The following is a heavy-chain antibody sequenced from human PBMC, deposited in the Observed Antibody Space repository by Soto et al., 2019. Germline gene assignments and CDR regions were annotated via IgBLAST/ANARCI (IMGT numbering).Heavy chain of an antibody. CDR1: GYSFTSYW. J-gene: IGHJ6*02. V-gene: IGHV5-10-1*01. CDR3: ARRYYGSGSYYNVHYGMDV. CDR2: IDPSDSYT. Sequence: PGESLKISCKGSGYSFTSYWISWVRQMPGKGLEWMGRIDPSDSYTNYSPSFQGHVTISADKSISTAYLQWSSLKASDTAMYYCARRYYGSGSYYNVHYGMDVWGQGTTVTVSS. D-gene: IGHD3-10*01.